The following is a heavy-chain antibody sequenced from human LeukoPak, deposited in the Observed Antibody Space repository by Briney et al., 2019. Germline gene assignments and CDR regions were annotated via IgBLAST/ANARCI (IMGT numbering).Heavy chain of an antibody. Sequence: ASVKVSCKASGYTFTGHYMHWLRQAPGQGLEWMGWINPNSGGTNYAQKFQGRVTMTRDTSISTAYMELSSLRSDDTAVYYCARGGIQLWFLVDYWGQGTLVTVSS. CDR1: GYTFTGHY. J-gene: IGHJ4*02. D-gene: IGHD5-18*01. V-gene: IGHV1-2*02. CDR3: ARGGIQLWFLVDY. CDR2: INPNSGGT.